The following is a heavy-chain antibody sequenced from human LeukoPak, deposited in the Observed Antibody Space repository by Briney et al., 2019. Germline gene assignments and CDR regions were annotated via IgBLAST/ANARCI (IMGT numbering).Heavy chain of an antibody. CDR1: GFTFSSYA. CDR2: ISYDGSNK. Sequence: PGRSLRLSCAASGFTFSSYAMHWVRQAPGKGLEWAAAISYDGSNKYYADSVKGRFTISRDNSKNTLYLQMKSLRAEDTAVYYCASGLPRYCSGGSCLAFDYWGQGTLVTVSS. D-gene: IGHD2-15*01. J-gene: IGHJ4*02. V-gene: IGHV3-30-3*01. CDR3: ASGLPRYCSGGSCLAFDY.